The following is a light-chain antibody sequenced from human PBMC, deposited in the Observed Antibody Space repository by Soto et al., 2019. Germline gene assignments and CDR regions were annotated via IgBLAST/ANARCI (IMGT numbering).Light chain of an antibody. V-gene: IGKV1-33*01. CDR1: RDISVY. Sequence: DIQMTQSPSSLSASVGDRVTITYQASRDISVYLNGYQQKPGKPPKLLVFDASNLQTGVPSRFSGSGSGTHFTFTISSLQPEDIATYYCQHYDNLPPYTFGQGTRLEIK. CDR2: DAS. J-gene: IGKJ2*01. CDR3: QHYDNLPPYT.